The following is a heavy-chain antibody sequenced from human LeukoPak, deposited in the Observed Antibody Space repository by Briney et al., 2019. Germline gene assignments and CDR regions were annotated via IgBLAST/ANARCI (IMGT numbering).Heavy chain of an antibody. CDR1: GFTFSTYN. Sequence: GGSLRLSCAASGFTFSTYNINWVRQAPGKGLEWVSSISSSSSYIYYEDSVKGRFTISRDNVKNSVYLQMNSLRAEDTAVYCCARDYGDYGLDYWGQGTLVTVSS. CDR3: ARDYGDYGLDY. J-gene: IGHJ4*02. D-gene: IGHD4-17*01. CDR2: ISSSSSYI. V-gene: IGHV3-21*01.